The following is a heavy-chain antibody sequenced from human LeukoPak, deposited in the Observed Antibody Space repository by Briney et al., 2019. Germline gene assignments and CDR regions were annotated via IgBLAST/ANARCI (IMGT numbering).Heavy chain of an antibody. V-gene: IGHV3-49*03. CDR3: TRDLNGDYGFAFDI. CDR1: GFTFGDYA. J-gene: IGHJ3*02. CDR2: IRSKAYGGTT. Sequence: GRSLRLSCTASGFTFGDYAMSWFRQAPGKGLEWVGFIRSKAYGGTTEYAASVKGRFTISRDESKSIAYLKMNSLKTEDTAVYYCTRDLNGDYGFAFDIWGQGTMVTVSS. D-gene: IGHD4-17*01.